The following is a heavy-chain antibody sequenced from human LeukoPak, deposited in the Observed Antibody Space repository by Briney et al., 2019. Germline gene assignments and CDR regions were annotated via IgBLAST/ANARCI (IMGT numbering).Heavy chain of an antibody. CDR2: VNPNSGGT. J-gene: IGHJ4*02. Sequence: ASVKVSCKASGYTFAGYYMHWVRQAPGQGREWMGWVNPNSGGTNYAQKFQGRVTMTRDTSISTAYMELSRLRSDDTAVYYCARDPRSSGWFYYFDYWGQGTLVTVSS. D-gene: IGHD6-19*01. CDR1: GYTFAGYY. V-gene: IGHV1-2*02. CDR3: ARDPRSSGWFYYFDY.